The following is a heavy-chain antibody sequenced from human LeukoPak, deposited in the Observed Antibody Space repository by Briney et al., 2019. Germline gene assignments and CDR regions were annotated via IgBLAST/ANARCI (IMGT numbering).Heavy chain of an antibody. V-gene: IGHV4-34*01. CDR1: GGSFSGYY. CDR2: INHSGST. Sequence: PSETLSLTCAVYGGSFSGYYWSWIRQPPGKGLEWIGEINHSGSTNYNPSLKSRVTISVDTSKNQFSLKLSSVTAADTSVYYCARDNLATLWPDYWGQGTLVTVSS. J-gene: IGHJ4*02. D-gene: IGHD1-14*01. CDR3: ARDNLATLWPDY.